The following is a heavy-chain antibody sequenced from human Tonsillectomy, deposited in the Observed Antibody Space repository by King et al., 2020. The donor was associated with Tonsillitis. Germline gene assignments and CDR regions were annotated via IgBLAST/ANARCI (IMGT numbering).Heavy chain of an antibody. CDR3: ARDLSWQQLAD. D-gene: IGHD6-13*01. CDR1: GYTFTTYG. CDR2: VSAHSGDT. J-gene: IGHJ4*02. V-gene: IGHV1-18*01. Sequence: VQLVESGVEVKRPGASVKVSCKASGYTFTTYGVSWVRQVPGQGLEWMGWVSAHSGDTKYAKQYQGRVTMTTDTSTSTAYMELRSRRSDDTAVYFCARDLSWQQLADWGQGTLVIVSS.